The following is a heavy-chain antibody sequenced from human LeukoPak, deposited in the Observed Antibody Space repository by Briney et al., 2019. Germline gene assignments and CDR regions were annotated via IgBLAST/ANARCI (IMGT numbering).Heavy chain of an antibody. Sequence: ASVKVSCKASGYTFTGYYMHWVRQAPGQGLEWMGWINPNSGGTNYAQKFQGRVTMTRDTSISTAYMELSRLGSDDTAVYYCARDPFVVVTDFDYWGQGTLVTVSS. J-gene: IGHJ4*02. CDR1: GYTFTGYY. CDR2: INPNSGGT. CDR3: ARDPFVVVTDFDY. D-gene: IGHD2-21*02. V-gene: IGHV1-2*02.